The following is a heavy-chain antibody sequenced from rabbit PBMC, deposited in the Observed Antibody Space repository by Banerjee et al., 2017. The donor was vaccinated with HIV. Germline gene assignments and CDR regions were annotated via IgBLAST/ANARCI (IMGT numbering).Heavy chain of an antibody. CDR3: ARRHVNSDSGYPL. D-gene: IGHD1-1*01. CDR2: IYAGSSGST. CDR1: GFSFSSSYW. Sequence: QEQLEESGGGLVQPEGSLTLTCTASGFSFSSSYWICWVRQAPGKGLEWIGCIYAGSSGSTYYASWAKGRFTISKTSSTTVTLQMTSLTAADTATYFCARRHVNSDSGYPLWGQGTLVTVS. J-gene: IGHJ6*01. V-gene: IGHV1S45*01.